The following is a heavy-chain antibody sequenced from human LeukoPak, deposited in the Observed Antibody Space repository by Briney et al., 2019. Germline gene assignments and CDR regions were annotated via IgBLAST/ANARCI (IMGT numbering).Heavy chain of an antibody. CDR2: INHSGST. Sequence: PSETLSLTCTVSGGSISSGSYYWSWIRQPPGKGLEWIGEINHSGSTNYNPSLKSRVTISVDTSKNQFSLKLSSVTAADTAVYYCARGFLPFILGLSYFDYWGQGTLVTVSS. CDR3: ARGFLPFILGLSYFDY. CDR1: GGSISSGSYY. J-gene: IGHJ4*02. V-gene: IGHV4-39*07. D-gene: IGHD3-16*02.